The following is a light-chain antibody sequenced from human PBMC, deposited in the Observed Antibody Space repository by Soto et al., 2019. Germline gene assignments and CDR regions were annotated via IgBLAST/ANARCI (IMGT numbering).Light chain of an antibody. CDR1: QSVSNNY. V-gene: IGKV3-20*01. Sequence: EIVLTQAAGTLSLSPGEGATLSCSASQSVSNNYLAWYQQKPGQAPRPLTYGAPNRATGIPDRFSGSGSGTVFTLTISRLEPEDFAIYYCQQYDSSPLTFGQGTTVDI. J-gene: IGKJ1*01. CDR2: GAP. CDR3: QQYDSSPLT.